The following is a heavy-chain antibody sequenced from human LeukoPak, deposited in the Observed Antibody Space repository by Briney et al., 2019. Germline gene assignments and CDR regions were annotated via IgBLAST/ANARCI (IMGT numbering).Heavy chain of an antibody. CDR1: GGSISSYY. J-gene: IGHJ4*02. D-gene: IGHD5/OR15-5a*01. CDR2: IYYSGST. Sequence: SETLSLTCTVSGGSISSYYWSWIRQPPGKGLEWIGYIYYSGSTNYNPSIKSRVTISVDTSKNQFSLKLSSVTAADTAVYYCAGGTSTSYWGQGTLVTVSS. V-gene: IGHV4-59*01. CDR3: AGGTSTSY.